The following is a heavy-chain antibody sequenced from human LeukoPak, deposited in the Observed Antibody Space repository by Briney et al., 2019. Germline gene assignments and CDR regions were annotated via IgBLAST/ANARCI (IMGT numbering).Heavy chain of an antibody. CDR3: ARGHTANWFDP. V-gene: IGHV4-34*01. CDR2: INHSGST. CDR1: GGSFSGYY. Sequence: PSETLSLTCAVYGGSFSGYYWSWIRQPPGKGLEWIGEINHSGSTNYNPSLKSRVTISVDTSKNQFSLKLSSVTAADTAVYYCARGHTANWFDPWGQGTLVTVSS. J-gene: IGHJ5*02.